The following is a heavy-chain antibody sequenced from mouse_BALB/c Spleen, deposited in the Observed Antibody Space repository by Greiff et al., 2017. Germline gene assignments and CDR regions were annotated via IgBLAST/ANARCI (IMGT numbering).Heavy chain of an antibody. D-gene: IGHD3-3*01. CDR2: INPSNGGT. CDR3: TRSLRGYAMDY. V-gene: IGHV1S16*01. CDR1: GYTFTSYY. Sequence: QVQLQQSGPELVKPGASVKISCKASGYTFTSYYMYWVKQRPGQGLEWIGGINPSNGGTNFNEKFKSKATLTVDKSSSTAYMQLSSLTSEDSAVYYCTRSLRGYAMDYWGQGTSVTVSS. J-gene: IGHJ4*01.